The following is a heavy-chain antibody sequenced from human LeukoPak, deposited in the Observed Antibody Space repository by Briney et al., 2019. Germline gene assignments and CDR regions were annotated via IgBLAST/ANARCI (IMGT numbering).Heavy chain of an antibody. CDR2: INPNSGGT. J-gene: IGHJ3*02. D-gene: IGHD3-10*01. V-gene: IGHV1-2*02. CDR1: GYTFTGYY. CDR3: AKTYGSGSYSNDASDI. Sequence: ASVKVSCKASGYTFTGYYMHWVRQAPGQGLEWMGWINPNSGGTNYAQKFQGRVTMTWDTSISTAYMELSRLRSDDTAVYYCAKTYGSGSYSNDASDIWGQGTMVTVSS.